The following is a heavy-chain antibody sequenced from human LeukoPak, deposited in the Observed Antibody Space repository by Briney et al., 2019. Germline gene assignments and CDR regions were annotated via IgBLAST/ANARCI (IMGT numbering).Heavy chain of an antibody. CDR1: GYTFTSYD. V-gene: IGHV1-8*01. CDR3: ARRYQVLQMVPVGTVRSGNWFDP. J-gene: IGHJ5*02. CDR2: MNPNSGNT. D-gene: IGHD4-11*01. Sequence: ASVTVSCKASGYTFTSYDINWVRQAPGQGLEWMGWMNPNSGNTGYAQKFEDRVTMTRNTSISTAYMELTSLRSEDTAVYYCARRYQVLQMVPVGTVRSGNWFDPWGQGTLVTVSS.